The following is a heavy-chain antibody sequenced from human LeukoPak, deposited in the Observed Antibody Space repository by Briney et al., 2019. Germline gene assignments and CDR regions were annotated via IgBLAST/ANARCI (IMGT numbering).Heavy chain of an antibody. Sequence: SETLSLTCTVSGGSISSYYWSWIRQPPGKGLEWIGYIYYSGSTNYNPSLKSRVTISVDTSKNQFSLKLSSVTAADTAVYYCARDRDTSSWYRDAFDIWGQGRMVTVSS. V-gene: IGHV4-59*01. D-gene: IGHD6-13*01. J-gene: IGHJ3*02. CDR1: GGSISSYY. CDR3: ARDRDTSSWYRDAFDI. CDR2: IYYSGST.